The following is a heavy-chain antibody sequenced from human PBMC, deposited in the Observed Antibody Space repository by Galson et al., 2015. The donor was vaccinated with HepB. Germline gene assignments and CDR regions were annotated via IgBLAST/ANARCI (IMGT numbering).Heavy chain of an antibody. D-gene: IGHD3-16*02. CDR2: IYPGDSDT. J-gene: IGHJ4*02. V-gene: IGHV5-51*01. Sequence: QSGAEVKKPGESLKISCMGSGYSFTNYWIGWVRQMPGKGLEWMGLIYPGDSDTVYSPSFKGQVTISADKSITTAYLQWSSLKASDSAMYYCVRRIGGSRVGELSSFDFWGQGSLVTVSS. CDR3: VRRIGGSRVGELSSFDF. CDR1: GYSFTNYW.